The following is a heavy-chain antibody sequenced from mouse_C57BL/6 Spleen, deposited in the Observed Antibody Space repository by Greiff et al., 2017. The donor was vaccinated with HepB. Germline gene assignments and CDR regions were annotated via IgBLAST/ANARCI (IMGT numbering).Heavy chain of an antibody. D-gene: IGHD1-1*01. Sequence: QVQLQQSGAELAKPGASVKLSCKASGYTFTSYWMHWVKQRPGQGLEWIGYINPSSGYTKYNQKVKDKSTLTADKSSSTAYMQLSSLTYEDSAVSYCASNDGSSHWYFDVWGTGTTVTVSS. CDR3: ASNDGSSHWYFDV. CDR1: GYTFTSYW. V-gene: IGHV1-7*01. J-gene: IGHJ1*03. CDR2: INPSSGYT.